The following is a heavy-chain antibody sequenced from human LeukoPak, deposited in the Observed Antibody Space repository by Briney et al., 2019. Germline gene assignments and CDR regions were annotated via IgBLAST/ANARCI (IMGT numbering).Heavy chain of an antibody. Sequence: GGSLRLSCAASGFTFSSYSMNWVRQAPGKGLEWVSSISSSSSYIYYADSVKGRFTISRDNAKNSLYLQMNSLRAEDTAVYYCARYDILTGYQFDYWGQGTLVTVSS. CDR1: GFTFSSYS. V-gene: IGHV3-21*01. CDR2: ISSSSSYI. D-gene: IGHD3-9*01. J-gene: IGHJ4*02. CDR3: ARYDILTGYQFDY.